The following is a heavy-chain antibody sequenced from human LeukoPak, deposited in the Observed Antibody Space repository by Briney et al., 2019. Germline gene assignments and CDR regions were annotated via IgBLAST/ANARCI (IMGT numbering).Heavy chain of an antibody. CDR2: IYHSGST. CDR3: ARVYSRRYSHFDY. J-gene: IGHJ4*02. CDR1: GGSISSSNW. V-gene: IGHV4-4*02. D-gene: IGHD5-18*01. Sequence: KPSETLSLTCAVSGGSISSSNWWSWARQPPGKGLEWIGEIYHSGSTNYNPSLKSRVTISVDKSKNQFSLKLGSVTAADTAVYYCARVYSRRYSHFDYWGQGTLVTVSS.